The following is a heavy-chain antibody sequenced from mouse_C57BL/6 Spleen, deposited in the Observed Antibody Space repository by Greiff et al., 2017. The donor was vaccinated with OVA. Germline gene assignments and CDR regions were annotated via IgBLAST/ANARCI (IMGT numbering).Heavy chain of an antibody. J-gene: IGHJ4*01. CDR3: ARGYGSSYAKMDY. V-gene: IGHV1-52*01. D-gene: IGHD1-1*01. CDR1: GYTFTSYW. Sequence: QVQLQQPGAELVRPGSSVKLSCKASGYTFTSYWMHWVKQRPIQGLEWIGNIDPSDSETHYNQKFKDKATLTVDKSSSTAYMQLSSLTSEDSAVYYCARGYGSSYAKMDYWGQGTSVTVSS. CDR2: IDPSDSET.